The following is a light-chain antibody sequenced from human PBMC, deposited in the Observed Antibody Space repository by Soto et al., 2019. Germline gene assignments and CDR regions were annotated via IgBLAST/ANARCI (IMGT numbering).Light chain of an antibody. V-gene: IGKV3-15*01. CDR1: QSVSSN. Sequence: ERVMTQSPATLSVSPGERATLSCRASQSVSSNLAWYQQKPGQAPRLLIYGASTRAIGIPARFSGSGSGSEFTLTISGLQPEDCAVYYCQQYNNWPPLFTFGPGTKVAIK. J-gene: IGKJ3*01. CDR3: QQYNNWPPLFT. CDR2: GAS.